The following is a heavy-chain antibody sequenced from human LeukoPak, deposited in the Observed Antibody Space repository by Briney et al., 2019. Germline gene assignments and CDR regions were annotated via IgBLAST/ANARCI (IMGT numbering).Heavy chain of an antibody. CDR1: GYTFTSYY. J-gene: IGHJ3*02. CDR2: FDPEDGET. V-gene: IGHV1-24*01. D-gene: IGHD6-13*01. CDR3: ATRWYSSSWSQLGYAFDI. Sequence: ASVKVSCKASGYTFTSYYMHWVRQAPGKGLEWMGGFDPEDGETIYAQKFQGRVTMTEDTSTDTAYMELSSLRSEDTAVYYCATRWYSSSWSQLGYAFDIWGQGTMVTVSS.